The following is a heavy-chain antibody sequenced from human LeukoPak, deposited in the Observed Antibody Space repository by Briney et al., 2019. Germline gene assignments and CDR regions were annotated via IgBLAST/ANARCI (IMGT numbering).Heavy chain of an antibody. CDR2: IKPGGDST. D-gene: IGHD2-15*01. Sequence: ASVKVSCKASGYTFTNYYIHWVRQAPGQGLEWMGVIKPGGDSTSSARIFQGRVYMTSDTSTSTVYMELSGLRSDDTAVYYCARSVEGYCSGGSCYSYYYYMDVWGKGTTVTVSS. CDR1: GYTFTNYY. CDR3: ARSVEGYCSGGSCYSYYYYMDV. V-gene: IGHV1-46*01. J-gene: IGHJ6*03.